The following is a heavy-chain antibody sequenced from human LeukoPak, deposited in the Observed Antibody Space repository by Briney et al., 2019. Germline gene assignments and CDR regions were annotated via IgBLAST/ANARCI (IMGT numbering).Heavy chain of an antibody. D-gene: IGHD1-26*01. CDR1: GYTFTSYD. V-gene: IGHV1-8*01. Sequence: ASVKVSCKASGYTFTSYDINWVRQATGQGLEWMGWINLNSGNTGYAQNFQGRLTVTRDTSINTAYMELSTLRSGDTAIYYCARVTGSIDYWGQGTLVTVSS. CDR3: ARVTGSIDY. J-gene: IGHJ4*02. CDR2: INLNSGNT.